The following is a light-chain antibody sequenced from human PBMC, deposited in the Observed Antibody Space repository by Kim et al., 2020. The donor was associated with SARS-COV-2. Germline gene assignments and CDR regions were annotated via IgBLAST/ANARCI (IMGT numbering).Light chain of an antibody. CDR1: QSVGSY. Sequence: EIVLTQSPATLSLSPGETVTLSCRASQSVGSYLAWYQHKPGQAPRLLISDASNRATGVPARFSGSGSGTDFTLTISSLEPEDFAVYYCQQRSNWWTFGQGTKLEI. CDR3: QQRSNWWT. J-gene: IGKJ1*01. CDR2: DAS. V-gene: IGKV3-11*01.